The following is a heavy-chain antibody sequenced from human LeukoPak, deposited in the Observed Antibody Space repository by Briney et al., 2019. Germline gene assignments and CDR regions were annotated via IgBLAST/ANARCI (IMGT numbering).Heavy chain of an antibody. V-gene: IGHV4-38-2*01. CDR3: ARGRWELLPYY. CDR1: GYSISSGYY. D-gene: IGHD1-26*01. Sequence: PSETLSLTCAVSGYSISSGYYWGWIRQPPGKGLEWIGSIYHSGSTYYNPSLKSRVTISVDTSKNQFSLKLSSVTAADTAVYYCARGRWELLPYYWGQGTLVTVSS. J-gene: IGHJ4*02. CDR2: IYHSGST.